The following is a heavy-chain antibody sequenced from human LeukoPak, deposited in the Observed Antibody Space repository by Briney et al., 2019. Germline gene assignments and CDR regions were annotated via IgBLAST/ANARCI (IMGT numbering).Heavy chain of an antibody. CDR2: IKSKTDGGTT. Sequence: PGGSLRLSCAASGFTFSNAWMSWVRQAPGKGLEGVGRIKSKTDGGTTDYAAPVKGRFTISRDDSKNTLYLQMNSLKTEDTAVYYCTTDPYDSSGYYSLVGYWGQGTLVTVSS. CDR1: GFTFSNAW. CDR3: TTDPYDSSGYYSLVGY. V-gene: IGHV3-15*01. J-gene: IGHJ4*02. D-gene: IGHD3-22*01.